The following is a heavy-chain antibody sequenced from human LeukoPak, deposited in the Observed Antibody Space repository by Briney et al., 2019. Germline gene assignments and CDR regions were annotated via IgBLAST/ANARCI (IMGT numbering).Heavy chain of an antibody. CDR1: GFTLSRYS. V-gene: IGHV3-21*01. J-gene: IGHJ4*02. Sequence: PGGSLRLSCAASGFTLSRYSMNWVRQAPGKGLEWVSSISSSSSYISYGDSVKGRFTISRDNAKNSLYLQINSLRAEDTAVYYCARGGNLYCSATSCYDFDYWGQGTLVTVSS. CDR2: ISSSSSYI. CDR3: ARGGNLYCSATSCYDFDY. D-gene: IGHD2-2*01.